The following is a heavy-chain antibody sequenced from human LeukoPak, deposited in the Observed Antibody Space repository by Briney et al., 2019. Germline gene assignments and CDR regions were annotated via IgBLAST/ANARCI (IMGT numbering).Heavy chain of an antibody. D-gene: IGHD2-21*02. Sequence: GGSLRLSCAASGFTVSSNYMSWVRQAPGKGLEWVSVIYSGGSTYYADSVKGRFTISRDNSKNTLYLQLNSLRVDDAAIYYCAKHRRSTLVTAYFDSWGQGTLVTVSS. V-gene: IGHV3-66*04. CDR1: GFTVSSNY. CDR2: IYSGGST. CDR3: AKHRRSTLVTAYFDS. J-gene: IGHJ4*02.